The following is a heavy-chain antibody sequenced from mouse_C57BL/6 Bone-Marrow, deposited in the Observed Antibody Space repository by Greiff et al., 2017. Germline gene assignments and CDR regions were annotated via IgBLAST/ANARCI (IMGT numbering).Heavy chain of an antibody. CDR3: ARRLYYGSSYWYFDV. Sequence: QVQLQQSGAELARPGASVKLSCQASGYTFTSYGISWVKQRTGQGLEWIGEIYPRSGNTYYNEKFKGKATLTADKSSSTAYMELRSLTSEDSAVYFCARRLYYGSSYWYFDVWGTGTTVTVSS. CDR2: IYPRSGNT. V-gene: IGHV1-81*01. J-gene: IGHJ1*03. D-gene: IGHD1-1*01. CDR1: GYTFTSYG.